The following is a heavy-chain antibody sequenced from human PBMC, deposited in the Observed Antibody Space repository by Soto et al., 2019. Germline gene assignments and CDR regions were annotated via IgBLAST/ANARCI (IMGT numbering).Heavy chain of an antibody. J-gene: IGHJ4*02. D-gene: IGHD5-12*01. CDR2: INAGNGNT. CDR3: ATPIVAFY. Sequence: ASVKVSCKASGYTFTSYAIHWVRQAPGQRLEWMGWINAGNGNTKYSQKFQGRVIITRDTSAGTAYMELRSLRSEDTAVYYCATPIVAFYWGQGTLVTVCS. V-gene: IGHV1-3*01. CDR1: GYTFTSYA.